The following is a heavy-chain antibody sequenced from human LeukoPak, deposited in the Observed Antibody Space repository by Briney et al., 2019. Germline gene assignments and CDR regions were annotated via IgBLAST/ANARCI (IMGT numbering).Heavy chain of an antibody. CDR2: MSNTGIT. V-gene: IGHV4-59*01. Sequence: SETLSLTCTVSGGSISNFWNWIRQPPGQGLEWIGYMSNTGITKYNPSLKSRVTISADTSQNQFSLNLNFVTAADTAVYYCARASVATAVLFDSWGQGTLVAVSS. J-gene: IGHJ4*02. D-gene: IGHD5-12*01. CDR1: GGSISNF. CDR3: ARASVATAVLFDS.